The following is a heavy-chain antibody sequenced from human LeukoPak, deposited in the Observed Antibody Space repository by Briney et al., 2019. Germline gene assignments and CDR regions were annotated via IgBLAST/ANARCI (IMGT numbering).Heavy chain of an antibody. Sequence: GGSLRLSCAASGLTGSHNYVSWVRQAPGKGLEWVSAIHTSGDTCYADSVKGRFTISRDTSKNTLYLQINSLRVEDTAVYYCIVSGDSNHWGQGTLVTVSS. V-gene: IGHV3-53*01. J-gene: IGHJ5*02. CDR1: GLTGSHNY. CDR2: IHTSGDT. D-gene: IGHD4-17*01. CDR3: IVSGDSNH.